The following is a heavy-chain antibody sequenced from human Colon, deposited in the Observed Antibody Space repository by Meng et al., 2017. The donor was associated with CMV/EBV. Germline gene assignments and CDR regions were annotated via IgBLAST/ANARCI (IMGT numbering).Heavy chain of an antibody. J-gene: IGHJ4*02. CDR3: ARGVLNFFDY. V-gene: IGHV4-39*07. Sequence: EESGPGLVKPSETLSLTCSVSGASFTTNSYFWAWIRQPPGKGLEYIGSIYNSGSTYYNASLKSRVTMSVDTSKNQFSLKLSSVTAADTAKYYCARGVLNFFDYWGQGTLVTVSS. CDR1: GASFTTNSYF. CDR2: IYNSGST. D-gene: IGHD3-10*01.